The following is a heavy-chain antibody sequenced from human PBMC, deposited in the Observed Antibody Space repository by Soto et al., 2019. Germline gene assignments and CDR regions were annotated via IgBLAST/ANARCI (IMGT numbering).Heavy chain of an antibody. CDR2: INHNGST. D-gene: IGHD6-13*01. CDR1: GGSFSGYY. Sequence: SETLSLTCAVYGGSFSGYYWSWIRQPPGKGLEWIGEINHNGSTNYNPSLKSRVTISVDTSKNQFSLKLSSVTAADTAVYYCARHSSSWYYGRYYYYYGMDVWGQGTTVTVSS. CDR3: ARHSSSWYYGRYYYYYGMDV. V-gene: IGHV4-34*01. J-gene: IGHJ6*02.